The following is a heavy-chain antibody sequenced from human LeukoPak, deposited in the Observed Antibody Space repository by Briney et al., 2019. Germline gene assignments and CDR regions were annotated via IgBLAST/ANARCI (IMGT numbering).Heavy chain of an antibody. D-gene: IGHD5-12*01. J-gene: IGHJ4*02. CDR1: GFTFSTYA. V-gene: IGHV3-30-3*01. CDR3: ANWPEGGHDLFDH. Sequence: GRSLRLSCAASGFTFSTYAMHWVRQAPGKGLEWVALMSYDGSNKHYADSVEGRFTISRDNSKNTLYLQMSSLSADDTAVYYCANWPEGGHDLFDHWGQGTLVTVSS. CDR2: MSYDGSNK.